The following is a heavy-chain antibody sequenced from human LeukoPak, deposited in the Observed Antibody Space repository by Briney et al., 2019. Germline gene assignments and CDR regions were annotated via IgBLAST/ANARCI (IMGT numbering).Heavy chain of an antibody. CDR1: GFTFSRYT. CDR3: ARDFFDSSGHYYDAY. V-gene: IGHV3-21*01. J-gene: IGHJ4*02. D-gene: IGHD6-19*01. Sequence: PGGSLRLSCVASGFTFSRYTMNWVRQAPGKGLEWVAAISGSSDHIHYADSMKGRFTISRDNAKHSLYLQMNSLTAEDTAVYYCARDFFDSSGHYYDAYWAQGTLVTVSS. CDR2: ISGSSDHI.